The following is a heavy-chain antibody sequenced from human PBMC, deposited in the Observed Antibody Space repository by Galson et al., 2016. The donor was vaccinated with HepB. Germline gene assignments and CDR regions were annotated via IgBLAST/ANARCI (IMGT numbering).Heavy chain of an antibody. CDR2: IFYSGST. J-gene: IGHJ4*02. D-gene: IGHD6-13*01. CDR3: ARANLWYSLQSHFDY. V-gene: IGHV4-39*02. Sequence: SETLSLTCTVSGGSISSNNYYWGWIRQPPGKGLEWIGSIFYSGSTYYKPSPKSRVTISVDTSKNHCSLKLSSVTAADTAVYYCARANLWYSLQSHFDYWGQGTLVTVSS. CDR1: GGSISSNNYY.